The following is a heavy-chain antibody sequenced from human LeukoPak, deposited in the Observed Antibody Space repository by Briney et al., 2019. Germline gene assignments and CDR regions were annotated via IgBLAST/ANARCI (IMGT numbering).Heavy chain of an antibody. CDR2: ISAYNGNT. D-gene: IGHD3-10*01. Sequence: ASVKVSCKASGYTFTSYGISWVRQAPGQGLEWMGWISAYNGNTNYAQKLQGRVTMTRDTSINTAYMELSSLRSEDTGVYYCARGYYGSGSGGYWGQGTLVTVSS. CDR3: ARGYYGSGSGGY. CDR1: GYTFTSYG. V-gene: IGHV1-18*01. J-gene: IGHJ4*02.